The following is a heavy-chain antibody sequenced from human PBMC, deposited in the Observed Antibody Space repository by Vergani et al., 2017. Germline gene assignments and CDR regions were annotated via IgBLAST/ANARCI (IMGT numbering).Heavy chain of an antibody. CDR2: IYTSGRT. J-gene: IGHJ6*02. CDR1: GGSISSSSYF. D-gene: IGHD3-22*01. Sequence: QLQLQESGPGLVKPSETLSLTCTVSGGSISSSSYFLGWFRQPPGKGLVWIGRIYTSGRTNYNPSLKSLVTMSVDTSKNQFSLKLSSVTAADTAVYYCARGIYYYDSSGYYDYYYGMDVWGQGTTVTVSS. CDR3: ARGIYYYDSSGYYDYYYGMDV. V-gene: IGHV4-39*07.